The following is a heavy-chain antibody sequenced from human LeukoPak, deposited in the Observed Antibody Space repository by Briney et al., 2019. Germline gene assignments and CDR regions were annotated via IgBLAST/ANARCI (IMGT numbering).Heavy chain of an antibody. D-gene: IGHD5-12*01. J-gene: IGHJ4*02. V-gene: IGHV3-48*02. CDR3: ARDWGYNFDY. CDR2: ISSSSGTI. Sequence: GGSLRLSCAASGFTFSSYEMNWVRQAPGKGLEWVSYISSSSGTIYYADSVKGRFTISRDNAKNSLDLQMNSLRDEDTAVYYCARDWGYNFDYWGQGTLVTVSS. CDR1: GFTFSSYE.